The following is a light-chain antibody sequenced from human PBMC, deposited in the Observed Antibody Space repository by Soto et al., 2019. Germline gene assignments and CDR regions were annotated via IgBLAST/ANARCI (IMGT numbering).Light chain of an antibody. CDR2: GAS. CDR1: QNIFSNY. V-gene: IGKV3D-20*02. J-gene: IGKJ1*01. Sequence: EIVLTQSPDTVSVSPGERVTLSCRASQNIFSNYLAWYQQKPGQAPRLLIYGASTRATGIADRFSGGGSGTDFTLTISRLEPEDFAFYYCQQRNNWPWTFGQGTKVDIK. CDR3: QQRNNWPWT.